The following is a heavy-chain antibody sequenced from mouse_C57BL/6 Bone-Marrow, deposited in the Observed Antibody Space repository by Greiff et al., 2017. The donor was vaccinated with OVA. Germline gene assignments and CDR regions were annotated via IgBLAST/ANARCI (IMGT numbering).Heavy chain of an antibody. D-gene: IGHD2-1*01. V-gene: IGHV1-62-3*01. Sequence: VQLQQSGAELVKPGASVKLSCKASGYTFTSYWMHWVKQRPGRGLEWIGRIDPNSGGTKYNEKFKSKATLTVDKPSSTAYMQLSSLTSEDSAVSDCASEGEGYYGNLFAYWGQGTLVTVSA. J-gene: IGHJ3*01. CDR2: IDPNSGGT. CDR1: GYTFTSYW. CDR3: ASEGEGYYGNLFAY.